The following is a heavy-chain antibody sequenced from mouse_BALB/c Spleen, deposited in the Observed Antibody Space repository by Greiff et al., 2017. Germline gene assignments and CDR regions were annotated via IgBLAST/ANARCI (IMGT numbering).Heavy chain of an antibody. CDR1: GFSFTSYG. CDR2: IWAGGST. D-gene: IGHD1-1*01. CDR3: ASLTTVVAPDWYFDV. J-gene: IGHJ1*01. Sequence: QVQLQQSGPGLVAPSQSLSITCTVSGFSFTSYGVHWVRQPPGKGLEWLGGIWAGGSTNYNSALMSRLGISKDNSKGQVFLKMNRLQTADTAMYYCASLTTVVAPDWYFDVWGAGTTVTVSS. V-gene: IGHV2-9*02.